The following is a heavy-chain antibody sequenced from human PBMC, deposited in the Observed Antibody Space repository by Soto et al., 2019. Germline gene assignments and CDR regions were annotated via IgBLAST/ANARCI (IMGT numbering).Heavy chain of an antibody. V-gene: IGHV1-18*04. J-gene: IGHJ4*02. Sequence: GASVKVSCKASGERFTTYGISWVRQAPGQGLEWMGCISTYSTNTNSAPKFQGRLLLTTDTSTTTAHMELRSLRPDDTAVYYCARWAGQVSDYGGPFDYGGQGTLVTVSS. CDR1: GERFTTYG. CDR3: ARWAGQVSDYGGPFDY. CDR2: ISTYSTNT. D-gene: IGHD4-17*01.